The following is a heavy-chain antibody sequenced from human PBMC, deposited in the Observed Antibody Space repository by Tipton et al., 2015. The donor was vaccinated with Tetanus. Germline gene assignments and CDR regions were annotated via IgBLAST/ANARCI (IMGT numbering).Heavy chain of an antibody. J-gene: IGHJ4*02. CDR3: ARDQARGARGWNYFDC. CDR2: IYFSGST. V-gene: IGHV4-31*03. D-gene: IGHD1-26*01. Sequence: TLSLTCTVSGGSISGGRYYWSWIRQHPGKGLEWIGDIYFSGSTYYNPSLKSRVTILVDTSKNQFSLKLKSVTAADTAVYYCARDQARGARGWNYFDCWGQGTLVTVSS. CDR1: GGSISGGRYY.